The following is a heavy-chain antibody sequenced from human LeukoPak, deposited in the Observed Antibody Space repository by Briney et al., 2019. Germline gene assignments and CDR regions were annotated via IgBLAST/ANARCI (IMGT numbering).Heavy chain of an antibody. Sequence: GGSLRLSCAASGFTFSNYAMSWVRQAPGKGLEWVSAISGSGGNTYYADSVKGRFTISRDNSKNTLYLQMNSPRAEDTAVYYCAKAVNGVVARDWFDPWGQGTLVTVSS. CDR2: ISGSGGNT. V-gene: IGHV3-23*01. CDR1: GFTFSNYA. D-gene: IGHD2-15*01. CDR3: AKAVNGVVARDWFDP. J-gene: IGHJ5*02.